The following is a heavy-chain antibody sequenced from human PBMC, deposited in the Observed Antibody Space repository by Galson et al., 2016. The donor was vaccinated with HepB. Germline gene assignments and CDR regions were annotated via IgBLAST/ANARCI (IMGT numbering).Heavy chain of an antibody. CDR2: MYYGGAT. CDR3: ARDLGYSSAWIGRFFDS. D-gene: IGHD6-19*01. J-gene: IGHJ4*02. Sequence: SETLSLTCTVSGDSVSSGRYYWSWIRQPPGKGLEWIGYMYYGGATNYIPSLNNRVTISVDRSRNQFSLKLTSVTAADTAIYYCARDLGYSSAWIGRFFDSWGRGTLVTVSS. V-gene: IGHV4-61*01. CDR1: GDSVSSGRYY.